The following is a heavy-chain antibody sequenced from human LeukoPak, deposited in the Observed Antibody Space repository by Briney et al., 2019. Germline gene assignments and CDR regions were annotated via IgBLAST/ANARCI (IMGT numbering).Heavy chain of an antibody. CDR3: ARGSRFGVVKRDAFDI. CDR1: GFTFSRYS. D-gene: IGHD3-3*01. Sequence: GGSLRLSCAASGFTFSRYSMNWVRQAPGKGLEWVSSISISSNYIYCTDSAQGRFTISRDNAKNSLYLQMNSLRAEDTAVYYCARGSRFGVVKRDAFDIWGQGTMVTVSS. V-gene: IGHV3-21*01. CDR2: ISISSNYI. J-gene: IGHJ3*02.